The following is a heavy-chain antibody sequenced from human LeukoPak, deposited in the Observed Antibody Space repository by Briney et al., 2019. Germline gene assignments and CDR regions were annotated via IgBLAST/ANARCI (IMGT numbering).Heavy chain of an antibody. CDR3: ARETDSSGYYLIDY. J-gene: IGHJ4*02. CDR2: IWYDGGNK. V-gene: IGHV3-33*01. CDR1: GFTFNTYA. D-gene: IGHD3-22*01. Sequence: GGSLRLSCVASGFTFNTYAMHWVRQAPGKGLEWVAIIWYDGGNKYYADSVRGRFTISRDNAKNSLYLQMNSLRAEDTAVYYCARETDSSGYYLIDYWGQGTLVTVSS.